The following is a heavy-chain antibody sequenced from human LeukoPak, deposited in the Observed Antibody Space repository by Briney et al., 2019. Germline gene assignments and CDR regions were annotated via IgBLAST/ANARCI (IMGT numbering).Heavy chain of an antibody. D-gene: IGHD3-10*01. CDR1: GFTFSSYS. CDR3: AREFPKDYYGSGGDY. V-gene: IGHV3-48*04. J-gene: IGHJ4*02. Sequence: GGSLRLSCAASGFTFSSYSMNWVRQAPGKGLEWVSYISSSSISIYYADSVKGRFTISRDNAKNSLYLQMNSLRAEDTAVYYCAREFPKDYYGSGGDYWGQGTLVTVSS. CDR2: ISSSSISI.